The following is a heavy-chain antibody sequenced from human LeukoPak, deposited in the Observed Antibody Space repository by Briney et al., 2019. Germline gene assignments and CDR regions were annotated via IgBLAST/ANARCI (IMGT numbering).Heavy chain of an antibody. CDR3: ARVKKYYDFWSGYYTGYYYYMDV. CDR2: IIPIFGTA. V-gene: IGHV1-69*13. D-gene: IGHD3-3*01. CDR1: GGTFSSYA. Sequence: GASVKVSCKASGGTFSSYAISWVRQAPGQGLEWMGGIIPIFGTANYAQKFQGRVTITADESTSTAYMELSSLRSEDTAVYYCARVKKYYDFWSGYYTGYYYYMDVWGKGTTVTVSS. J-gene: IGHJ6*03.